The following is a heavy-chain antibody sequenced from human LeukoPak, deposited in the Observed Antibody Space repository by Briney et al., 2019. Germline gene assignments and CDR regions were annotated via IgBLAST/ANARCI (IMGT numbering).Heavy chain of an antibody. V-gene: IGHV4-31*03. CDR1: GVSFSSGGYY. D-gene: IGHD3-22*01. CDR2: IYYSGRT. J-gene: IGHJ6*02. CDR3: ARAIITYDSSGYYYSHGMDV. Sequence: PSETLSLTCTVSGVSFSSGGYYWSWIRQHPGKGLEWIGYIYYSGRTYYNPSLKSRVTISVDTSKNQFSLKLSSVTAADTAVYYCARAIITYDSSGYYYSHGMDVWGQGTTVTVSS.